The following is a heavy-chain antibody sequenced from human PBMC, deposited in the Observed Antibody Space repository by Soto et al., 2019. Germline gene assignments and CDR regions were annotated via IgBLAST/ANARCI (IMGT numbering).Heavy chain of an antibody. D-gene: IGHD2-2*01. J-gene: IGHJ6*02. CDR1: GITFSSYG. Sequence: QVQLVESGGGVVQPGRSLSLSCVVSGITFSSYGMHWVRQAPGKGLEWVAVISYDGSNKYYADSLKGRFTISRDNSKSTLYLQMNSLRAEDTAVYYCAKVQEPAAYYYYGMDVWGQGTTVTVSS. V-gene: IGHV3-30*18. CDR2: ISYDGSNK. CDR3: AKVQEPAAYYYYGMDV.